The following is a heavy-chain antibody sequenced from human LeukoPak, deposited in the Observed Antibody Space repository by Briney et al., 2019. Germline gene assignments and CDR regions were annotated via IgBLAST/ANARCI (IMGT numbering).Heavy chain of an antibody. CDR2: ISSNGGST. J-gene: IGHJ6*03. V-gene: IGHV3-64*01. CDR1: GFTFSSYA. CDR3: ARDRGLYYYYMDV. Sequence: PGGSLRLSCAASGFTFSSYAMHWVRQAPGKGLEYVSAISSNGGSTYYANSVKGRFTISRDNAKNSLYLQMNSLRAEDTAVYYCARDRGLYYYYMDVWGKGTTVTISS.